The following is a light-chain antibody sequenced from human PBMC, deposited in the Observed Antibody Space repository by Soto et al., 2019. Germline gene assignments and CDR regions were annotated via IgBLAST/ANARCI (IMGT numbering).Light chain of an antibody. CDR1: QSVPSRY. Sequence: EIVLTQSPGTLSLSPGERVTLSCRASQSVPSRYLAWYQQKPGQAPRLLMYGASNRATGIPDRFSGSGSGTDFTLTISRLEPEDFAVYYCQQYGSSPRTFGQGTKVEIK. V-gene: IGKV3-20*01. J-gene: IGKJ1*01. CDR3: QQYGSSPRT. CDR2: GAS.